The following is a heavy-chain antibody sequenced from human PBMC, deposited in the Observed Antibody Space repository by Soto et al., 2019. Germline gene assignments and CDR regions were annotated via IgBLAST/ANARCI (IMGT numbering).Heavy chain of an antibody. D-gene: IGHD6-13*01. V-gene: IGHV1-18*01. J-gene: IGHJ1*01. CDR3: ARERDGSSWSSAESLQY. CDR1: GYIFSNYG. CDR2: ISTYDANT. Sequence: ASVKVSCKASGYIFSNYGISWVRQAPGQGLEWMGWISTYDANTYYAQKFQGRVTMTTDTSTSTAYMELRSLRSDDTAVFYCARERDGSSWSSAESLQYWGQGTLVTVSS.